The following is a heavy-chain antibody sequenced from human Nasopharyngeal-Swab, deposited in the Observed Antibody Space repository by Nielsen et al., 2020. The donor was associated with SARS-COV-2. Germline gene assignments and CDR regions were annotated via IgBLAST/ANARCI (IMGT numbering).Heavy chain of an antibody. CDR2: INTNTGNP. CDR1: GYTFTSYA. Sequence: ASVKVSCKASGYTFTSYAMNWVRQAPGQGLEWMGWINTNTGNPTYAQGFTGQFVFSLDTSVSTAYLQISSLKAEDTAVYYCARDLRLRFLEWTNWFDPWGQGTLVTVSS. D-gene: IGHD3-3*01. CDR3: ARDLRLRFLEWTNWFDP. J-gene: IGHJ5*02. V-gene: IGHV7-4-1*02.